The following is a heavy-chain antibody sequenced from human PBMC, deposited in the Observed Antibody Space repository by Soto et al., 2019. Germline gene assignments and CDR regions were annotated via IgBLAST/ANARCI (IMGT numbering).Heavy chain of an antibody. V-gene: IGHV1-3*01. CDR3: ARESEDFWSGYSPYYGMDV. CDR1: GYTFTSYA. CDR2: INAGNGNT. J-gene: IGHJ6*02. Sequence: EASVKVSCKASGYTFTSYAMHWVRQAPGQRLEWMGWINAGNGNTKYSQKFQGRVTITRDTSASTAYMELSSLRPEDTAVYYCARESEDFWSGYSPYYGMDVWGQGTTVTVSS. D-gene: IGHD3-3*01.